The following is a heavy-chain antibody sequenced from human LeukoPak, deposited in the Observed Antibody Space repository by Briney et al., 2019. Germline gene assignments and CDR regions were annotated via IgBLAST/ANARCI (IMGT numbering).Heavy chain of an antibody. D-gene: IGHD3-9*01. Sequence: GRPLRLSCAASGFTFSSYAMHWVRQAPGKGLERVGVISYDGSNKYYADSVKGRFTISRDNSKNTLYLQMNSLRAEDAAVYYCARDESYYDILTGVGYWGQGTLVTVSS. J-gene: IGHJ4*02. CDR1: GFTFSSYA. V-gene: IGHV3-30*04. CDR2: ISYDGSNK. CDR3: ARDESYYDILTGVGY.